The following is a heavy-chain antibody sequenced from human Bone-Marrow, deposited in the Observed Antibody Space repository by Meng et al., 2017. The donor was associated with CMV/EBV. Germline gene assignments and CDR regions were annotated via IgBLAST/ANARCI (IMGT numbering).Heavy chain of an antibody. J-gene: IGHJ6*02. CDR1: GFTFSSYD. Sequence: GESLKISCAASGFTFSSYDMHWVRQATGKGLEWVSAIGTAGDTYYPGSVKGRFTISRENAKNSLDLQMNSLRAGDTAVYYCARDLREARYYYGMDVWGQGTTVTVSS. CDR2: IGTAGDT. CDR3: ARDLREARYYYGMDV. V-gene: IGHV3-13*01. D-gene: IGHD1-26*01.